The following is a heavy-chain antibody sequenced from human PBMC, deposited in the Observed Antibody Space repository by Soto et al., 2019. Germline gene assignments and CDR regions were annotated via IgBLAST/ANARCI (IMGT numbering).Heavy chain of an antibody. CDR1: FSRFAGSA. J-gene: IGHJ2*01. V-gene: IGHV1-69*13. D-gene: IGHD6-25*01. Sequence: GSSGKLCCKACFSRFAGSAISWRRQAPGQRLEWMGGIIPIFGTANYAQKLQGRVKITADESTSTAYMELSSLRSEDTVVYYCAIVVSFFFEFNGYRHDLHAFPTRGSPDL. CDR3: AIVVSFFFEFNGYRHDLHAFPTRGSPDL. CDR2: IIPIFGTA.